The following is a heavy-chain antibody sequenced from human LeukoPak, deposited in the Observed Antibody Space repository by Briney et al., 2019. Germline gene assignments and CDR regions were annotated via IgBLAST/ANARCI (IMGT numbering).Heavy chain of an antibody. CDR3: ARRRVWGSYRHNPYFDY. D-gene: IGHD3-16*02. J-gene: IGHJ4*02. CDR1: GGSFSGYY. V-gene: IGHV4-34*01. Sequence: PSETLSLTCAVYGGSFSGYYWSWIRQPPGKGLEWIGEINHSGSTNYNPSLKSRVTISVDTSKNQFSLKLSSVTAADTAVYYCARRRVWGSYRHNPYFDYWGQGTLVTVSS. CDR2: INHSGST.